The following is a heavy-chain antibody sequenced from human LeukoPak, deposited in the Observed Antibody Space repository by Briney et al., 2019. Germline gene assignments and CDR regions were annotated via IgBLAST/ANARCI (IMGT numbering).Heavy chain of an antibody. J-gene: IGHJ4*02. V-gene: IGHV1-2*02. Sequence: RASVKVSSKASGYTFTVCYMHWVRQAPGQGREWMGLINPNSGGTNYAQRLQGRVTMTRDTSISTAYMELSRLESDDTAVYYCAKHSNSWYGVDNWGQGTLVTVSS. CDR3: AKHSNSWYGVDN. CDR2: INPNSGGT. CDR1: GYTFTVCY. D-gene: IGHD6-13*01.